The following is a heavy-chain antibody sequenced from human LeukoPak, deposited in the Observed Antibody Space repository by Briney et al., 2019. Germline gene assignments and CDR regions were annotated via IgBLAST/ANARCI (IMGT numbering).Heavy chain of an antibody. V-gene: IGHV3-30-3*01. CDR1: GFTFRTYC. D-gene: IGHD6-13*01. J-gene: IGHJ5*02. CDR3: ARGPYSNNWHPLGGS. Sequence: PGGSLRLSCAASGFTFRTYCMHWVRQAPAKGLEGVAVIAYDGSNKYYADSVKGRFTISRDNSKSTLFLQMNSLRVEDTAVYYCARGPYSNNWHPLGGSWGQGTLVTVSS. CDR2: IAYDGSNK.